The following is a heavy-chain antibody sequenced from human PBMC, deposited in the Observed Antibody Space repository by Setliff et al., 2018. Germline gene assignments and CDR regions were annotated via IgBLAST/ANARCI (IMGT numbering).Heavy chain of an antibody. CDR2: TSSSGRST. J-gene: IGHJ5*02. V-gene: IGHV3-23*01. Sequence: SGGSLRLSCAASGLTFSNYAMSWVRQAPGKGLEWISATSSSGRSTYYADSVKGRFTISRDNSKNVLYLQMNSLKAEDTAIYYCAKYGSNWFGDIRWFDTWGQGTLVTVSS. D-gene: IGHD3-10*01. CDR3: AKYGSNWFGDIRWFDT. CDR1: GLTFSNYA.